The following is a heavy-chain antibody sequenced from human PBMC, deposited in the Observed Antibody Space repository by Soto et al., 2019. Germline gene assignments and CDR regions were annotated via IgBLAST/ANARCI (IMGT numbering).Heavy chain of an antibody. J-gene: IGHJ4*02. CDR2: INPSGAGT. CDR3: ARDPGIVGGNGGFDY. V-gene: IGHV1-46*01. Sequence: QVQLLQSGAEVKKPGASVKISCKASGYTSSTYYMHWVRQAHGQGLEWMGIINPSGAGTSYAKKYPGRLTMPRGTFTSTVYMGLGKLTSEDTAVYYCARDPGIVGGNGGFDYWGQGTLVTVSS. CDR1: GYTSSTYY. D-gene: IGHD1-26*01.